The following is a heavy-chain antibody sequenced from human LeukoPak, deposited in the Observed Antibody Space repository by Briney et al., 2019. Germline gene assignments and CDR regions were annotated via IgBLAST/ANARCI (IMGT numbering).Heavy chain of an antibody. CDR3: ARENAEAFDV. J-gene: IGHJ3*01. Sequence: SGGSLRLSCAVSGFTFSPYGMNWVRQAPGQGLEWVSSIGGSGTSIYYVDSVKGRFTISRDSAKSLLYLQMNSLRTEDTAMYYCARENAEAFDVWGRGTMVTVSS. V-gene: IGHV3-21*01. CDR2: IGGSGTSI. D-gene: IGHD1-1*01. CDR1: GFTFSPYG.